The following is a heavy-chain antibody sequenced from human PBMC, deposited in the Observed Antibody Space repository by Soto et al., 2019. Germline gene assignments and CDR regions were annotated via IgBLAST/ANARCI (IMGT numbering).Heavy chain of an antibody. Sequence: QVQLVQSGAEVKKPGSSVKVSCKASGGTFSSYAISWVRQAPGQGLEWMGGIIPIFGTANYAQKFQGRVTITADESTSTAYMELSSLRSDDTAVYYCAREGGYCSGGSCYSGWFDPWGQGTLVTVSS. V-gene: IGHV1-69*01. J-gene: IGHJ5*02. D-gene: IGHD2-15*01. CDR2: IIPIFGTA. CDR1: GGTFSSYA. CDR3: AREGGYCSGGSCYSGWFDP.